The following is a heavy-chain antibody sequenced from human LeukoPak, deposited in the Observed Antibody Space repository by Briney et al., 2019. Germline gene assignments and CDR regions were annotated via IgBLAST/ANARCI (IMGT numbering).Heavy chain of an antibody. CDR1: GASIRSEIYY. CDR3: ARLFPGQQLVHPGWFDP. V-gene: IGHV4-39*01. CDR2: LYYSGST. J-gene: IGHJ5*02. D-gene: IGHD6-13*01. Sequence: PSETLSLTCFVSGASIRSEIYYWGWIRQPPGKGLEWIGNLYYSGSTYYNPSLKSRVTISVDTSKNQFSPKLSSVTAADTAVYYCARLFPGQQLVHPGWFDPWGQGTLVTVSS.